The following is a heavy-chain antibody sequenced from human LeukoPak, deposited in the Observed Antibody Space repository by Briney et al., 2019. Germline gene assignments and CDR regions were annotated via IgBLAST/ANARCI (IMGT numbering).Heavy chain of an antibody. Sequence: ASVKVSCKASGYTFTGYYMHWVRQAPGQGLEWMGWINPNSGGTNYAQKFQGRVTMTRDTSISTAYMELSRPRSDDTAVYYCARTVAAGGYYYYYYMDVWGKGTTVTVSS. V-gene: IGHV1-2*02. J-gene: IGHJ6*03. D-gene: IGHD6-25*01. CDR2: INPNSGGT. CDR3: ARTVAAGGYYYYYYMDV. CDR1: GYTFTGYY.